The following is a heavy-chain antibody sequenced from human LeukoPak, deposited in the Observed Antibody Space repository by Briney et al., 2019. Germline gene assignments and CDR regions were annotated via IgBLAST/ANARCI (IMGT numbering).Heavy chain of an antibody. V-gene: IGHV4-31*03. D-gene: IGHD2-15*01. CDR2: IYYSGRT. J-gene: IGHJ4*02. Sequence: SETLPLICTVSGGSIRSGGYYWSWIRQPPGKALEWIGYIYYSGRTFYNPPLKSRVTISVDTSKNQFSLKLSSVTAADTAVYYCARGRYCSGGSCYSEVDYWGQGTLVTVSS. CDR1: GGSIRSGGYY. CDR3: ARGRYCSGGSCYSEVDY.